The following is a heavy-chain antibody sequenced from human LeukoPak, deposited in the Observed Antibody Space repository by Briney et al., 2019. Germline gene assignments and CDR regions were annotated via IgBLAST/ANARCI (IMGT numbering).Heavy chain of an antibody. CDR3: AREGSYDDPDF. Sequence: GGSLRLSCAASGFTFSSFSMNWVRQAPGKGLEWVSSISTSGTNTYYADSMKGRITISRDNAKNSLSLQMSSLRAEDTAIYYCAREGSYDDPDFWGQGTLVTVSS. D-gene: IGHD5-12*01. J-gene: IGHJ4*02. CDR2: ISTSGTNT. CDR1: GFTFSSFS. V-gene: IGHV3-21*01.